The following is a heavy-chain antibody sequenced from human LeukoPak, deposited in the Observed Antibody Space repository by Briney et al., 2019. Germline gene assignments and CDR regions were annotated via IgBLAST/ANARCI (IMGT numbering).Heavy chain of an antibody. CDR1: GGTFSSYA. Sequence: SVKVSCKASGGTFSSYAISWVRQAPGQGLEWMGGINPIFGTANYAQKFQGRVTITTDESTSTAYMELSSLRSEDTAVYYCARDYGGNSGWFDPWGQGTLVTVSS. D-gene: IGHD4-23*01. V-gene: IGHV1-69*05. J-gene: IGHJ5*02. CDR2: INPIFGTA. CDR3: ARDYGGNSGWFDP.